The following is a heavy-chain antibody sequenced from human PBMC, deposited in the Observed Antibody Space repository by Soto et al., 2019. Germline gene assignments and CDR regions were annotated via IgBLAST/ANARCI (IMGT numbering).Heavy chain of an antibody. CDR1: GGSFSGYY. CDR3: ARAYIAAAGNGGWFDP. CDR2: INHSAST. J-gene: IGHJ5*02. D-gene: IGHD6-13*01. Sequence: QVQLQQWGAGLLKPSETLSLTCAVYGGSFSGYYWSWIRQPPGKGLEWIGEINHSASTNYNPSLKRRVTISVDTSKNQFSLKLSSVTAADTAVYYCARAYIAAAGNGGWFDPWGQGTLVTVSS. V-gene: IGHV4-34*01.